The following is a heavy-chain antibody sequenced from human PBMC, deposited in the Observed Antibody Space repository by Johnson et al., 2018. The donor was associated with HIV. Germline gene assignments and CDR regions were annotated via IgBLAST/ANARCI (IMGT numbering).Heavy chain of an antibody. J-gene: IGHJ3*02. CDR3: AKELALYSSGYGGDAFDI. V-gene: IGHV3-33*03. Sequence: VQLVESGGGVVQPGRSLRLSCAASGFTFSTYGMHWVRQAPGKGLEWVAVIWYDGSNKYYVDSVKGRFTISRDNAKNSLYLQMNRLRAEDTAVYYCAKELALYSSGYGGDAFDIWGQGTMVTVSS. CDR2: IWYDGSNK. CDR1: GFTFSTYG. D-gene: IGHD6-19*01.